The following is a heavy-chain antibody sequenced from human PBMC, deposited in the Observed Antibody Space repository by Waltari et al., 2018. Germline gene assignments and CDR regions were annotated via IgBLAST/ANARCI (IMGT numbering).Heavy chain of an antibody. J-gene: IGHJ4*02. CDR3: ARDVDWGVGALGY. V-gene: IGHV3-74*01. CDR1: GFTFSNYW. Sequence: EVQLVESGGGLVQPVGSLRLSCAASGFTFSNYWMHWVRQIPGKGLMLVARINSDGTNIVYADSVRGRFTISKDNAKNTLYLQMNSLSAEDTAVYYCARDVDWGVGALGYWGQGTPVTVS. D-gene: IGHD1-26*01. CDR2: INSDGTNI.